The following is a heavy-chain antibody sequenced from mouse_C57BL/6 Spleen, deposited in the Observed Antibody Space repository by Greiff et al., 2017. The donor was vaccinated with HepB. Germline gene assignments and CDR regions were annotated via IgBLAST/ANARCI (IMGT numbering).Heavy chain of an antibody. Sequence: VQLQQSGAELVKAGASVKMSCKASGYTFTSYWMHWVKQRLGQGLEWFAETNPTNGRTYYNEKFKSKATLTVDKSSSTAYRLLSGRTFEDSAVYYCARIKKIVATYFDYWGQGTTLTVSS. CDR1: GYTFTSYW. D-gene: IGHD1-1*01. J-gene: IGHJ2*01. V-gene: IGHV1S81*02. CDR2: TNPTNGRT. CDR3: ARIKKIVATYFDY.